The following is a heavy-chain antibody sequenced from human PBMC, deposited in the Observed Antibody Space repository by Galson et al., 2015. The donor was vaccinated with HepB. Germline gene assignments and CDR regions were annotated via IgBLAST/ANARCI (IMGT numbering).Heavy chain of an antibody. D-gene: IGHD3-10*01. V-gene: IGHV3-30*18. CDR1: GFPFRSEG. Sequence: SLRLSCAASGFPFRSEGMHWVRQAPGKGLEWVAGMSYDGSNDHYGESVKGRFSISRDNSRDTLYLQMNSLRAEDTAVYFCAKGGRSYLTNGIFYPGFDYWGQGTVVTVAS. CDR3: AKGGRSYLTNGIFYPGFDY. J-gene: IGHJ4*02. CDR2: MSYDGSND.